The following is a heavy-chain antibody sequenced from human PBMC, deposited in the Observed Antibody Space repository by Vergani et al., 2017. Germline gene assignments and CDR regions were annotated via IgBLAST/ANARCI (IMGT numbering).Heavy chain of an antibody. Sequence: EVQLLESGGGLVQPGGSLRLSCAASGFTFSSYAMSWVRQAPGKGLEWVSAISGSGGSTYYADSVNGRFTISRDNSKNTLYLQMNSLRAEDTAVDYCAKGKESGSYGRNWFDPWGQGTLVTVSS. CDR1: GFTFSSYA. V-gene: IGHV3-23*01. CDR2: ISGSGGST. CDR3: AKGKESGSYGRNWFDP. D-gene: IGHD1-26*01. J-gene: IGHJ5*02.